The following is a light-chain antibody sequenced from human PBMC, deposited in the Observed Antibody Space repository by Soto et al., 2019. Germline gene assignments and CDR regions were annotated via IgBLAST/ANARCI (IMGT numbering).Light chain of an antibody. CDR2: KPS. Sequence: EIQMTQSPSTLSASVGDRVTITGRASQSISDWLAWYQQKPGEIPKLLIYKPSTLKTGVPSRFSGGGSETDFTFTISSLQPDDFATYCCQQYRSLASFGQGTKVEFK. CDR3: QQYRSLAS. J-gene: IGKJ1*01. V-gene: IGKV1-5*03. CDR1: QSISDW.